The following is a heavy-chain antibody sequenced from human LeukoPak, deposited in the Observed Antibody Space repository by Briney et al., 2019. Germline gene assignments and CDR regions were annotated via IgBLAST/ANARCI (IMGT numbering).Heavy chain of an antibody. CDR1: GFTFSNYA. D-gene: IGHD6-19*01. CDR3: ARVYSGIAVAGAIDY. J-gene: IGHJ4*02. Sequence: RPGGSLRLSCAASGFTFSNYAMNWVRQAPGKGLEWVSGINWNGGSTGYADSVKGRFTISRDNAKNSLYLQMNSLRAEDTALYYCARVYSGIAVAGAIDYWGQGTLVTVSS. CDR2: INWNGGST. V-gene: IGHV3-20*04.